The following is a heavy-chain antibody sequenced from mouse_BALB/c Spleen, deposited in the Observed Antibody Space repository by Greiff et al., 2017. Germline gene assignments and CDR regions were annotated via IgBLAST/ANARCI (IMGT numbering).Heavy chain of an antibody. Sequence: VHLVESGPGLVAPSQSLSITCTVSGFSLTSYGVYWVRQPPGKGLEWLGVIWAGGSTNYNSALMSRLSISKDNSKSQVFLKMNSLQTDDTAMYYCASSMITGGYYAMDYWGQGTSVTVSS. CDR2: IWAGGST. D-gene: IGHD2-4*01. CDR1: GFSLTSYG. J-gene: IGHJ4*01. CDR3: ASSMITGGYYAMDY. V-gene: IGHV2-9*02.